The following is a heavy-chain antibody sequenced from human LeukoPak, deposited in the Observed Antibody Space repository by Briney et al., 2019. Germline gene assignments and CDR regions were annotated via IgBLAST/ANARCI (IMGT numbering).Heavy chain of an antibody. V-gene: IGHV3-30*03. Sequence: PGRSLRLSCAASGFTFSSYGMHWVRQAPGKGLEWVAVISYDGSNKYYADSVKGRFTISRDNSKNTLYLQMNSPRAEDTAVYYCARDLNYWGQGILVTVSS. CDR3: ARDLNY. CDR1: GFTFSSYG. CDR2: ISYDGSNK. J-gene: IGHJ4*02.